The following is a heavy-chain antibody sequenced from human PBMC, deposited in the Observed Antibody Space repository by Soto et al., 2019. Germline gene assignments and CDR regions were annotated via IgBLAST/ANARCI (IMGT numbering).Heavy chain of an antibody. CDR3: ARVFVSDGYNYDY. CDR1: GGTFSSYT. Sequence: SVKVSCKASGGTFSSYTISWVRQAPGQGLEWMGRIIPILGIANYAQKFQGRVTITADKSTSTAYMELSSLRSEDTAVYYCARVFVSDGYNYDYWGQGTLVTVSS. D-gene: IGHD5-12*01. V-gene: IGHV1-69*02. J-gene: IGHJ4*02. CDR2: IIPILGIA.